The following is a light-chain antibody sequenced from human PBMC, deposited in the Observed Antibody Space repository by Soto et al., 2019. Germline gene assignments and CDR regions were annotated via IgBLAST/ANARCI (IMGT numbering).Light chain of an antibody. CDR1: HNLQHSDGRTY. J-gene: IGKJ4*01. CDR3: MQTIKLPLT. V-gene: IGKV2D-29*01. Sequence: EIVLTQTPPSLSVTPGQTASISCKSSHNLQHSDGRTYVYWYVQRPGQTPQVLIYEVSNRLSGVTERFGGYGAGTDFTLQISRVEADDAGIYYCMQTIKLPLTFGGGTKVEIK. CDR2: EVS.